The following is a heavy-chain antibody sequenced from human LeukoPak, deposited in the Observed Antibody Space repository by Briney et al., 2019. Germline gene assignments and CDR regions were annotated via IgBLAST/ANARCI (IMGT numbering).Heavy chain of an antibody. J-gene: IGHJ5*02. CDR2: IYHSGST. D-gene: IGHD2-15*01. CDR3: ARSGGYRSGGSCYSQRWFGR. Sequence: PSETLSLTCTVSGYSISSGYYWGWIRPPPGKGLEWIGIIYHSGSTYYNPSLKSRVTISVDTSKNQFSLKLSSLTAADTAVYYCARSGGYRSGGSCYSQRWFGRWDEGTLVSVS. CDR1: GYSISSGYY. V-gene: IGHV4-38-2*02.